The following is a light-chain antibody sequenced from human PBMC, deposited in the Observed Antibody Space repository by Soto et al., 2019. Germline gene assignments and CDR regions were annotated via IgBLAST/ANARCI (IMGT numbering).Light chain of an antibody. Sequence: DIQLTQSPSFLSASVGDRVTIPCRASQGISSYLAWYQQKPGKAPQLLMYGASTLQDGVPPRFSGSASGTTFTLTISSLQPEDFATYYCQQLNNLPRTFGQGTKVE. J-gene: IGKJ1*01. CDR2: GAS. CDR3: QQLNNLPRT. CDR1: QGISSY. V-gene: IGKV1-9*01.